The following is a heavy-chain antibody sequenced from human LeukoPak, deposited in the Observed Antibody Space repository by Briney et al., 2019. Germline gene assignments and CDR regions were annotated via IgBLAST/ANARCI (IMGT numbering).Heavy chain of an antibody. CDR3: ARDRVGATDYFDY. V-gene: IGHV3-30*19. Sequence: PGGSLRLSCAASGSTFSSYGMHWVRQAPGKGLEWVAVISYDGSTKYYADSVKGRFTISRDNSKNTLYLQMNSLRAEDTAVYYCARDRVGATDYFDYWGQGTLVTVSS. CDR2: ISYDGSTK. J-gene: IGHJ4*02. CDR1: GSTFSSYG. D-gene: IGHD1-26*01.